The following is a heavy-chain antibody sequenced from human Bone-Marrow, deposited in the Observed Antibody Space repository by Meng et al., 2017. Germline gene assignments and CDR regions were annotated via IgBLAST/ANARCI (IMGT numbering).Heavy chain of an antibody. CDR1: GGSITSYF. CDR2: IYFSGMT. D-gene: IGHD1-1*01. Sequence: SETLSLTCTVSGGSITSYFWSWIRQPPGKGLEFIGSIYFSGMTNYNPSLKSRVTMSVDSPKNQVSLTLRSVSAAYTALYYCARARTTGYPYFYSDAVDVWGLGTTVTVSS. CDR3: ARARTTGYPYFYSDAVDV. V-gene: IGHV4-59*01. J-gene: IGHJ6*02.